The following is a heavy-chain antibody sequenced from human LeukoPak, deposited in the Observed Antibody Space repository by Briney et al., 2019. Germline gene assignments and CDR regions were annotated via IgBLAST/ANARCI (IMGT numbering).Heavy chain of an antibody. Sequence: PSETLSLTCTVSGGSISSYYWSWIRQPPGKGLEWIGYIYYSGSTNYNPSLKSRVTISVDTSKNQFSLKLSSVTAADTAVYYCASIKTCYDILTGYGPRYYFDYWGQGTLVTVSS. CDR1: GGSISSYY. CDR2: IYYSGST. V-gene: IGHV4-59*01. D-gene: IGHD3-9*01. CDR3: ASIKTCYDILTGYGPRYYFDY. J-gene: IGHJ4*02.